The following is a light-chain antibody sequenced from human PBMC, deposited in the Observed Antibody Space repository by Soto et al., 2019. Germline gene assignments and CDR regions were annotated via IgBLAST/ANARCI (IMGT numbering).Light chain of an antibody. J-gene: IGKJ1*01. CDR3: QQYGSSPLA. V-gene: IGKV3-20*01. CDR1: QSVSSNY. CDR2: GAS. Sequence: EMVMTQSPGTLTLSPGETATLSCRASQSVSSNYVAWFHQKPGQAPRLLIYGASSRATGIPDRFSGSGSGTDFTLTISRLEPEDFAVYYCQQYGSSPLAFGQGTKVDIK.